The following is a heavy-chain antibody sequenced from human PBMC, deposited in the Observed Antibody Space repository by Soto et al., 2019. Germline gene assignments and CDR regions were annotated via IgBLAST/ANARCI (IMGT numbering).Heavy chain of an antibody. CDR2: IYYSGST. Sequence: SETLSLTCSVSGDSISSNNYYWGWIRQPPGKALEWIGSIYYSGSTYYNPSLKSRVTISVDTSKNQFSLKLTSVTAADTAVYYCARQGITMIVVVVTDNWFDPWGQGTLVTVSS. CDR1: GDSISSNNYY. J-gene: IGHJ5*02. D-gene: IGHD3-22*01. CDR3: ARQGITMIVVVVTDNWFDP. V-gene: IGHV4-39*01.